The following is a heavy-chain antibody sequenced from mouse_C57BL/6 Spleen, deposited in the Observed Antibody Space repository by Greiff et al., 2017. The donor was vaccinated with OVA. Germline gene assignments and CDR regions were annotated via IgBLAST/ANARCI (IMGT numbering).Heavy chain of an antibody. V-gene: IGHV1-61*01. CDR1: GYTFTSYW. J-gene: IGHJ4*01. CDR2: IYPSDSET. CDR3: ARKRDYEYDDAMDY. Sequence: QVQLQQPGAELVRPGSSVKLSCKASGYTFTSYWMDWVKQRPGQGLEWIGNIYPSDSETHYNQKFKDKATLTVDKSSSTAYMQLSSLTSEDSAVYYCARKRDYEYDDAMDYWGQGTSVTVSS. D-gene: IGHD2-4*01.